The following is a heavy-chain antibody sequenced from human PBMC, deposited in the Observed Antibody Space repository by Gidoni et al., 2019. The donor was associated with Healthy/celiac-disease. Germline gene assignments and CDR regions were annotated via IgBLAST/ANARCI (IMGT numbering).Heavy chain of an antibody. Sequence: EVQLVESGGGLVKPGGSLRLSGAASGFTFSSYSMNWVRQAPGKGLECVSSISSSSSYIYYADSVKGRFTISRDNAKNSLYLQMNSLRAEDTAVYYCARGFEYSSSSGDYWGQGTLVTVSS. V-gene: IGHV3-21*01. CDR1: GFTFSSYS. CDR3: ARGFEYSSSSGDY. D-gene: IGHD6-6*01. J-gene: IGHJ4*02. CDR2: ISSSSSYI.